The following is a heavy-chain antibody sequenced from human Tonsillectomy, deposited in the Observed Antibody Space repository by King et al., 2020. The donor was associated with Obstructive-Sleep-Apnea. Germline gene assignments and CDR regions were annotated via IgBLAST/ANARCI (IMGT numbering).Heavy chain of an antibody. D-gene: IGHD2-21*02. Sequence: HLVQSGAEVKKPGSSVRVSCKASGGTFNSYSISWVRQAPRQGLNWMGGTIPIFGTANYAQKFQGRVTIAADESTSKVYMELSSLRSEDTAVYYCVRGTTVTAYDAFEIWGQGTMVTVSS. CDR2: TIPIFGTA. J-gene: IGHJ3*02. CDR1: GGTFNSYS. CDR3: VRGTTVTAYDAFEI. V-gene: IGHV1-69*01.